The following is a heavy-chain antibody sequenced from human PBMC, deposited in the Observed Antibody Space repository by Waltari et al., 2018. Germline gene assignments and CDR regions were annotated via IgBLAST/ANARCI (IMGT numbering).Heavy chain of an antibody. CDR1: GFTFSSYA. V-gene: IGHV3-30-3*01. CDR3: ARLGRGGSGYDFFDY. D-gene: IGHD5-12*01. Sequence: QVQLVESGGGVVQPGRSLRLSCAASGFTFSSYAMHWVRQAPGKGLEWVAVISYDGSNKYYADSVKGRFTISRDNSKNTLYLQMNSLRAEDTAVYYCARLGRGGSGYDFFDYWGQGTLVTVSS. J-gene: IGHJ4*02. CDR2: ISYDGSNK.